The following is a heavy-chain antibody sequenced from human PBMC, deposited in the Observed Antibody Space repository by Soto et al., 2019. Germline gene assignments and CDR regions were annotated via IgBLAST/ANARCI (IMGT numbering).Heavy chain of an antibody. Sequence: GESLKISCKGSVYRFTNYWIGWVRQTPGKGLEWMGIIYPGDPDTRYSPSFQGQVTISADKSINTAYLQWRSLKASDTAMYYCARQAVLAAFPYYFDSWGQGTLVTVSS. CDR3: ARQAVLAAFPYYFDS. D-gene: IGHD4-17*01. CDR1: VYRFTNYW. CDR2: IYPGDPDT. V-gene: IGHV5-51*01. J-gene: IGHJ4*02.